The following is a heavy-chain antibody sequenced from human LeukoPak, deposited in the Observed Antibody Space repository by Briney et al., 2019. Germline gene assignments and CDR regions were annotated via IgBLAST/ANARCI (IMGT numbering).Heavy chain of an antibody. CDR2: ISGSGGST. CDR1: GFTFSSYA. V-gene: IGHV3-23*01. D-gene: IGHD5-12*01. CDR3: VKGGGGSAYGGYFDY. J-gene: IGHJ4*02. Sequence: GGSLRLSCAASGFTFSSYAMSWVRQAPGKGLEWVSAISGSGGSTYYADSVKGRFTISRDNSKNTLYLQMNSLRAEDTAVYYCVKGGGGSAYGGYFDYWGQGTLVTVSS.